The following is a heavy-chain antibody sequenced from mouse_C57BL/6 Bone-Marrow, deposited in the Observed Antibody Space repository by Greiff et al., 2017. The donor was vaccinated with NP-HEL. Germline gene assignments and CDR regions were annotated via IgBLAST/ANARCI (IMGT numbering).Heavy chain of an antibody. J-gene: IGHJ4*01. D-gene: IGHD1-1*01. V-gene: IGHV1-54*01. CDR2: INPGSGGT. CDR3: AITTVVAPYYYAMDY. Sequence: VQLQQSGAELVRPGTSVKVSCKASGYAFTNYLIEWVKQRPGQGLEWIGVINPGSGGTNYNEKFKGKATLTADKSSSPAYMQLSSLTSEDSAVYFCAITTVVAPYYYAMDYWGQGTSVTVSS. CDR1: GYAFTNYL.